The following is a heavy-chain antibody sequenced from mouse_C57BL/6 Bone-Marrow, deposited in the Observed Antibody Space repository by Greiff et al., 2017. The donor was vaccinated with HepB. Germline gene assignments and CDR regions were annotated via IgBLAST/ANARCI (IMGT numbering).Heavy chain of an antibody. V-gene: IGHV1-54*01. J-gene: IGHJ2*01. CDR3: ARSLQAYFYY. D-gene: IGHD3-2*02. Sequence: QVQLQQSGAELVRPGTSVKVSCKASGYAFTNYLIEWVKQRPGQGLEWIGVINPGSGGTNYNEKFKGKATLTADKSSSTAYMQLSSLTSEDSAVYFCARSLQAYFYYWGQGTTLTVSS. CDR1: GYAFTNYL. CDR2: INPGSGGT.